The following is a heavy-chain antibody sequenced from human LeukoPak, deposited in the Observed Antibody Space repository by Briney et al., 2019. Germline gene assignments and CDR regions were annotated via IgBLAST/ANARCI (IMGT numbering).Heavy chain of an antibody. D-gene: IGHD6-13*01. CDR1: GYSFTSYW. Sequence: GESLKISCKGSGYSFTSYWIGWVRQMPGKGLEWMGIIYPGDSDTRYSPSFQGQVTISADKSISTAYLQWSSLKASDTAMYYCARRIRIAAAGTDYFDYWSQGTLVTVSS. CDR2: IYPGDSDT. CDR3: ARRIRIAAAGTDYFDY. V-gene: IGHV5-51*01. J-gene: IGHJ4*02.